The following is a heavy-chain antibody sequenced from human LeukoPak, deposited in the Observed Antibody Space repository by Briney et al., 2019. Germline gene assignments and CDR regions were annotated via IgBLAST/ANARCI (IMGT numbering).Heavy chain of an antibody. CDR1: GFTFSDYY. CDR3: AREGDTAMAPFDY. D-gene: IGHD5-18*01. Sequence: SGGSLRLSCAASGFTFSDYYMSWIRQAPGKGLEWVSYISSSGSTIYYADSVKGRFTISRDNAKNSLYLQMNSLRAEDTAVYYCAREGDTAMAPFDYWGQGTLVTVSS. V-gene: IGHV3-11*04. J-gene: IGHJ4*02. CDR2: ISSSGSTI.